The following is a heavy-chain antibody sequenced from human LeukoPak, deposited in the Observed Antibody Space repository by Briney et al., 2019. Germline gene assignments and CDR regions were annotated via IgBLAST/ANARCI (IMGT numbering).Heavy chain of an antibody. CDR3: TKGRRDGYNSGPRGDI. Sequence: GGSLRLSCAASGFTFSSYSMNWVRQAPGKGLEWVSSISSSSSYIYYADSVKGRFTISRDNAKNSLYLQMNSLRAEDTAVYYCTKGRRDGYNSGPRGDIWGQGTMVTVSS. CDR2: ISSSSSYI. V-gene: IGHV3-21*04. D-gene: IGHD5-24*01. CDR1: GFTFSSYS. J-gene: IGHJ3*02.